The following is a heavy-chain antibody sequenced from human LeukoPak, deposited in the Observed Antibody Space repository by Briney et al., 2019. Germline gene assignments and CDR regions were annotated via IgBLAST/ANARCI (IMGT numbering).Heavy chain of an antibody. CDR3: ARDLGYCSSTSCYTRYYYGMDV. Sequence: EASVKVSCKASGYTFTGYYMRWVRQAPGQGLEWMGWINPNSGGTNYAQKFQGRVTMTRDTSISTAYMELSRLRSDDTAVYYCARDLGYCSSTSCYTRYYYGMDVWGQGTTVTVSS. CDR1: GYTFTGYY. J-gene: IGHJ6*02. CDR2: INPNSGGT. D-gene: IGHD2-2*02. V-gene: IGHV1-2*02.